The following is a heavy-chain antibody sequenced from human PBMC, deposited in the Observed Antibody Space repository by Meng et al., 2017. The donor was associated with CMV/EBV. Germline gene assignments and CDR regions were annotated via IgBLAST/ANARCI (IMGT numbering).Heavy chain of an antibody. D-gene: IGHD3-3*01. Sequence: GESLKISCAASGFTFSSYAMSWFRQAPGKGLEWVSAISGSGGSTYYADSVKGRFTISRDNSKNTLYLQMNSLRAEDTAVYYCAKAPPRITIFGVASRTGWFDPWGQGTLVTVSS. V-gene: IGHV3-23*01. CDR2: ISGSGGST. CDR1: GFTFSSYA. J-gene: IGHJ5*02. CDR3: AKAPPRITIFGVASRTGWFDP.